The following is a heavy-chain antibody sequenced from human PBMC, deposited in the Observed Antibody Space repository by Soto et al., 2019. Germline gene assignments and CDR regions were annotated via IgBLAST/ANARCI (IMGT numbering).Heavy chain of an antibody. V-gene: IGHV1-2*02. Sequence: ASVKVSCKASGHTFTGHNMHWVRQAPGQGLEWVALINLDSGDAIYAQKFQGRVTTTRDTSITTAYVDLGGLRYDDTAVYYCGLEPTGTGGFDYWGQGTLVTV. CDR1: GHTFTGHN. D-gene: IGHD7-27*01. CDR2: INLDSGDA. CDR3: GLEPTGTGGFDY. J-gene: IGHJ4*02.